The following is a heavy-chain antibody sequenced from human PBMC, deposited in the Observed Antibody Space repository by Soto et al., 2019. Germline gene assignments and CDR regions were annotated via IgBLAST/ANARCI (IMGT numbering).Heavy chain of an antibody. CDR1: GYTFTSYA. D-gene: IGHD6-19*01. Sequence: EASVKVSCTASGYTFTSYAMHWVRQAPGQRLEWMGWINAGNGNTKYSQKFQGRVTITRDTSASTAYMELSSLRSEDTAVYYCARGLAPYYFDYWGQGTLVTVSS. CDR2: INAGNGNT. J-gene: IGHJ4*02. V-gene: IGHV1-3*01. CDR3: ARGLAPYYFDY.